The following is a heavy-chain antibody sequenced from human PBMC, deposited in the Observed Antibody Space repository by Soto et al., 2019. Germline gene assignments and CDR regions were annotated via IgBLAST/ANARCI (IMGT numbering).Heavy chain of an antibody. D-gene: IGHD3-3*01. V-gene: IGHV3-23*01. CDR2: ISGSGGST. CDR3: AKAPDFWTKLISLKYYYYIDV. J-gene: IGHJ6*03. Sequence: GGSLRLSCAASGFTFSSYAMSWVRQAPGKGLEWVSAISGSGGSTYYADSVKGRFTISRDNSKNTLYLQMNSLRAEDTAVYYCAKAPDFWTKLISLKYYYYIDVWGKGTKVTVSS. CDR1: GFTFSSYA.